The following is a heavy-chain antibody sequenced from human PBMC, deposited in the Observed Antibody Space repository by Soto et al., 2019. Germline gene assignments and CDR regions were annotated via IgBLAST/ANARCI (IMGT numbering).Heavy chain of an antibody. D-gene: IGHD3-16*01. Sequence: EVQLLESGGGLVQPGGSLRLSCAASGFTFSSYAMSWVRQAPGKGLEWVSAISGSGDSTFYADSVKGRFTISRDNSKNTLYLQMNSLRAEDTAVYYCAKRAWGTYYFDYWGQGTLVTVYS. V-gene: IGHV3-23*01. J-gene: IGHJ4*02. CDR2: ISGSGDST. CDR1: GFTFSSYA. CDR3: AKRAWGTYYFDY.